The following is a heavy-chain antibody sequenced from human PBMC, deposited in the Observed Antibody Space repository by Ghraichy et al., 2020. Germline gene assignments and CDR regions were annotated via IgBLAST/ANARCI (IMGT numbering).Heavy chain of an antibody. D-gene: IGHD3-10*01. CDR2: IKQDGSEI. CDR3: ARITRTYGSGYSDY. J-gene: IGHJ4*02. CDR1: GFTFSSYW. V-gene: IGHV3-7*04. Sequence: GGSLRLSCAASGFTFSSYWMSWFRQAPGKGLEWVANIKQDGSEIYYVDSVRGRFAVSRDNAKNSLYLQMNSLRAEDTAVYYCARITRTYGSGYSDYWGQGTLVTVSS.